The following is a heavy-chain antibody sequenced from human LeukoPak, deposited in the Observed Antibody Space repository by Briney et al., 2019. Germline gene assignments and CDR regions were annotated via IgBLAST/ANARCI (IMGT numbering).Heavy chain of an antibody. D-gene: IGHD3-10*01. J-gene: IGHJ4*02. Sequence: GGCLRLSCAASGFTFSSYWMSWVRQAPGKGLEWVANIKQDGSEKYYVDSVKGRFTISRANAKNSLYLQMNSLRAEDTAVYYCARDFITMVRGGNYWGQGTVVTVSS. CDR1: GFTFSSYW. CDR2: IKQDGSEK. CDR3: ARDFITMVRGGNY. V-gene: IGHV3-7*01.